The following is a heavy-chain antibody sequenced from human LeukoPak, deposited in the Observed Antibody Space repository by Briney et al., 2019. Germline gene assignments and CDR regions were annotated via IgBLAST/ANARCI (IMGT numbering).Heavy chain of an antibody. CDR1: GGSISSYY. CDR2: IYYSGST. CDR3: ARGADYDFWSGPPFDY. D-gene: IGHD3-3*01. V-gene: IGHV4-59*12. Sequence: SSETLSLTCTVSGGSISSYYWSWIRQPPGKGLEWIGYIYYSGSTNYNPSLKSRVTISVDTSKNQFSLKLSSVTAADTAVYYCARGADYDFWSGPPFDYWGQGTLVTVSS. J-gene: IGHJ4*02.